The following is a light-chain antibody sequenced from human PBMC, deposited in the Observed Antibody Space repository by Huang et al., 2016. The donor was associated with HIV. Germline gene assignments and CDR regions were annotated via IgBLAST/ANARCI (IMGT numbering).Light chain of an antibody. CDR1: QDISNY. J-gene: IGKJ4*01. CDR3: QHFDNLALT. Sequence: DLQMTQSPSSLSASVGDRVTITCQASQDISNYLNWYQQKPGKAPKLLIYDASNLETGVPSRFSGSGSGTDFTFTISSLQPEDIATYYCQHFDNLALTFGGGTKVQIK. CDR2: DAS. V-gene: IGKV1-33*01.